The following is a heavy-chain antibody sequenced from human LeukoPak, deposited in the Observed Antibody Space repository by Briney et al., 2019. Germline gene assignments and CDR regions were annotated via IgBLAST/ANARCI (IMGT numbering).Heavy chain of an antibody. CDR2: INWNAGST. D-gene: IGHD6-13*01. Sequence: PGGSLRLSCAASGFTFDDYGMSWVRQAPGKGLEWVSGINWNAGSTGYADSVKGRFTISRDNAKNSLYLQMNSLRAEDTALYYCARTAAGTHYYYGMDVWGQGTTVTVSS. V-gene: IGHV3-20*04. CDR3: ARTAAGTHYYYGMDV. J-gene: IGHJ6*02. CDR1: GFTFDDYG.